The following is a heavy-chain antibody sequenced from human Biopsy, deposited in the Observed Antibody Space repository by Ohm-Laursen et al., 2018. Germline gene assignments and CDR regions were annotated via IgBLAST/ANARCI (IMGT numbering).Heavy chain of an antibody. V-gene: IGHV4-59*12. CDR1: GGSISSYQ. D-gene: IGHD6-25*01. CDR2: LYNTGGT. CDR3: AREAAIIEPRTRAFDY. J-gene: IGHJ4*02. Sequence: SDTLSLTCTVSGGSISSYQWTWIRQPPGQGLEWIGYLYNTGGTNYNPSLKSRVTISVDTSKNQFSLKLRSVTAAATAVYYCAREAAIIEPRTRAFDYWGQGTLVTVSS.